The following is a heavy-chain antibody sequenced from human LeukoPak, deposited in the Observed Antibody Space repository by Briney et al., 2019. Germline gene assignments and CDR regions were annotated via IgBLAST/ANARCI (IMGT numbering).Heavy chain of an antibody. J-gene: IGHJ6*02. CDR3: ARHGTSSFYYYAMDV. V-gene: IGHV4-59*08. CDR2: ITYSGSI. CDR1: GGSISPYY. Sequence: SETLSLTCNVYGGSISPYYWSWIRQPPGKGLEWIAYITYSGSINYNPSLKSRVTISVDTSKNQFSLKLSSVTAADTAVYYCARHGTSSFYYYAMDVWGQGTTVTVSS. D-gene: IGHD1-1*01.